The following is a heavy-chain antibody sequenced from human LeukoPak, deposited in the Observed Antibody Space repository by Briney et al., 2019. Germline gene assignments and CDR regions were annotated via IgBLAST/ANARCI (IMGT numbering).Heavy chain of an antibody. CDR3: VRELVGAPWRVDY. J-gene: IGHJ4*02. V-gene: IGHV4-38-2*02. D-gene: IGHD1-26*01. CDR1: GYSISSGYY. Sequence: SETLSLTCTVSGYSISSGYYWGWIRQPPGKGLEWIGSIYHSGSTYYTPSLKSRVTISVDTSKNHFSLKLSSVTAADTAVYYCVRELVGAPWRVDYWGPGTLVAVS. CDR2: IYHSGST.